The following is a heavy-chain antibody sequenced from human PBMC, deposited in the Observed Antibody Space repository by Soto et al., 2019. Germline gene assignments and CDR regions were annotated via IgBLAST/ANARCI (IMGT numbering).Heavy chain of an antibody. J-gene: IGHJ4*02. CDR1: GFTVSSNY. CDR3: ARAHNWNDAYFDY. D-gene: IGHD1-1*01. V-gene: IGHV3-53*01. Sequence: EVQLVESGGGLIQPGGSLRLSCATSGFTVSSNYMSWVRQTPGKGLEWVSIIYSGGSTYYAGSVEGRFTISRDNSKNTVYLQMNSLRAEDTAVYYGARAHNWNDAYFDYWGRGTLVTVSS. CDR2: IYSGGST.